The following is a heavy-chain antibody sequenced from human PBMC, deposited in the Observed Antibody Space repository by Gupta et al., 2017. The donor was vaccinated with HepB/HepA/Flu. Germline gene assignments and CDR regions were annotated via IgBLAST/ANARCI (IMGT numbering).Heavy chain of an antibody. D-gene: IGHD1-1*01. J-gene: IGHJ4*02. CDR2: IYYSGST. Sequence: QLQLQESAPGLAKPSATLSLTCTVSGRPISSSRYYWGWIRQPPGKGLEWIGSIYYSGSTYYNPSLKSRVTISVDTSKNQFSLKLSSVTAADTAVYYCASGPERPDERYYFDYWGQGTLVTVSS. CDR1: GRPISSSRYY. CDR3: ASGPERPDERYYFDY. V-gene: IGHV4-39*01.